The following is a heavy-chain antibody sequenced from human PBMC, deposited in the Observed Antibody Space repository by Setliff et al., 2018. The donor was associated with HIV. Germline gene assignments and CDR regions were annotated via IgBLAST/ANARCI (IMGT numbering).Heavy chain of an antibody. CDR3: ARARSRQLVSTAPPYHFDY. V-gene: IGHV3-23*01. D-gene: IGHD6-13*01. CDR2: IRGSGGST. Sequence: GGSLRLSCAASGFTSRTYVMSWVRQAPGKGLEWVSGIRGSGGSTYYADSVKGRFTISRDNSKNTLYLQMNSLRVDDTALYYCARARSRQLVSTAPPYHFDYWGRGTLVTVSS. J-gene: IGHJ4*01. CDR1: GFTSRTYV.